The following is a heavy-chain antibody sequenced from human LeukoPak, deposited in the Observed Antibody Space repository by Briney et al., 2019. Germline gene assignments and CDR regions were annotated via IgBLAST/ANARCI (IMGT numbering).Heavy chain of an antibody. Sequence: PRGSLRLSCAASGFTFSSYSINWVRQAPGKGLEWVSYISSSSSTIYYADSVKGRFTISRDNAKNSLYLQMNSLRAEDTAVYYCARVVREMATITYFDYWGQGTLVTVSS. D-gene: IGHD5-24*01. CDR1: GFTFSSYS. CDR3: ARVVREMATITYFDY. CDR2: ISSSSSTI. J-gene: IGHJ4*02. V-gene: IGHV3-48*04.